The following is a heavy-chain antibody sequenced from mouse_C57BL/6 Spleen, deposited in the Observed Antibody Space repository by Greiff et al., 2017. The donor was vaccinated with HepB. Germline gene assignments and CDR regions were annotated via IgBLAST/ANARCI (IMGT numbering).Heavy chain of an antibody. Sequence: EVQLQQSGPELVKPGASVKIPCKASGYTFTDYNMDWVKQSHGKSLEWIGDINPNNGGTIYNQKFKGKATLTVDKSSSTAYMELRSLTSEDTAVYYCASEYYYGTPMDYWGQGTSVTVSS. D-gene: IGHD1-1*01. J-gene: IGHJ4*01. CDR2: INPNNGGT. CDR3: ASEYYYGTPMDY. V-gene: IGHV1-18*01. CDR1: GYTFTDYN.